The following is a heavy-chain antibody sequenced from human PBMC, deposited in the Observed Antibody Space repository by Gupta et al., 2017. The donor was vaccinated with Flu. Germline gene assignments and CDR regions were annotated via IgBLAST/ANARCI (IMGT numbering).Heavy chain of an antibody. J-gene: IGHJ4*01. CDR2: IDPGTGGT. CDR1: GYTFISFF. D-gene: IGHD6-25*01. Sequence: QVQLVQSGAGVKKPGASVKVSCKTSGYTFISFFLHWVRQDPGQGPEWMGWIDPGTGGTKYAQKVKGRVGMTGDTSINTVYMELRTLEFEDTAVYLCARGVSFIAAAGVTAHKGVSGWGQGTKVIVSP. CDR3: ARGVSFIAAAGVTAHKGVSG. V-gene: IGHV1-2*02.